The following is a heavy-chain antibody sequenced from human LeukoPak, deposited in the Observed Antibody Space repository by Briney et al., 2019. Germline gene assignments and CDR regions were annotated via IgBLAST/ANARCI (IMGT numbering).Heavy chain of an antibody. CDR1: GFTFSRYA. D-gene: IGHD1-26*01. V-gene: IGHV3-64D*06. CDR3: AGSDWLDP. J-gene: IGHJ5*02. CDR2: ITNNGRST. Sequence: GGSLRLSCSASGFTFSRYAMHWVRQPPGKGLEYVSAITNNGRSTYYADSVKGRFTISRDNAKNTLYLQMNSLRAEDTAVYYCAGSDWLDPWGQGTLVTVSS.